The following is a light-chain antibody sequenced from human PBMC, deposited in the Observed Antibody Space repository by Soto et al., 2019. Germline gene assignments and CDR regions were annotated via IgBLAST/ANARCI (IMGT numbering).Light chain of an antibody. CDR1: SSNIGKNY. Sequence: QSVLTQPPSVSAAPGQKVTISCSGASSNIGKNYVSWYQQLPGTAPKLLIFDTNKRPSGIPDRFSGSKSGTSAALDITALQTGDEADYYCGTWDTSLSAVVFGGGTTLTVL. V-gene: IGLV1-51*01. J-gene: IGLJ2*01. CDR3: GTWDTSLSAVV. CDR2: DTN.